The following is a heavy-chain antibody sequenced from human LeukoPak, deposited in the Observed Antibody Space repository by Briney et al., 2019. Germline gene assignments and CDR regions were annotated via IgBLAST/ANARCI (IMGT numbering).Heavy chain of an antibody. CDR3: ARAVSGRFDY. J-gene: IGHJ4*02. CDR1: GGSFSGYY. CDR2: INHSGST. Sequence: PSETLSLTCAVYGGSFSGYYWSWIRQPPGKGLEWIGEINHSGSTNYNPSLKCRVTISVDTSKNQFSLKLSSVTAADTAMYYCARAVSGRFDYWGQGTLVTVSS. D-gene: IGHD6-19*01. V-gene: IGHV4-34*01.